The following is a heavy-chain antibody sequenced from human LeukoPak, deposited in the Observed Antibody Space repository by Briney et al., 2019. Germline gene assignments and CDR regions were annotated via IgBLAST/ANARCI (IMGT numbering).Heavy chain of an antibody. CDR2: IYPGDSDT. V-gene: IGHV5-51*01. Sequence: GESLQISCKGSGYSFTSYWIGWVRQMPGKGLEWMGIIYPGDSDTRYSPSFQGQVTISADKSISTAYLQWSSLKASDTAMYYCARHGSYYYYGMDVWGQGTTVTVSS. CDR3: ARHGSYYYYGMDV. D-gene: IGHD5-12*01. J-gene: IGHJ6*02. CDR1: GYSFTSYW.